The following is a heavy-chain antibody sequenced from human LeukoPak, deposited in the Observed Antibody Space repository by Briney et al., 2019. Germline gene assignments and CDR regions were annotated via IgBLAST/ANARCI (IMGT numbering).Heavy chain of an antibody. CDR2: IKQDGSEK. CDR1: GFTFSNYN. D-gene: IGHD3-10*01. Sequence: GGSLRLSCAASGFTFSNYNMSWVRQAPGKGLEWVANIKQDGSEKYYVDSVKGRFTISRDNAKNSLYLQMNSLRAEDTAVYYCARSPVLFVVRGVIIYFDYWGQGTLVTVSS. J-gene: IGHJ4*02. CDR3: ARSPVLFVVRGVIIYFDY. V-gene: IGHV3-7*01.